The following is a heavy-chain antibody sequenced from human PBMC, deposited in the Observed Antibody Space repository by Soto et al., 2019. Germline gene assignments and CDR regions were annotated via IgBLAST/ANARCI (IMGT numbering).Heavy chain of an antibody. CDR1: GDSVSSNSAA. D-gene: IGHD5-18*01. CDR2: TYYRSKWYN. Sequence: PSQTLSLTCAISGDSVSSNSAAWNWIRQSPSRGLEWLGRTYYRSKWYNDYAVSVKSRITINPDTSKNQFSLQLNSVTPEDTAVYYCARDGGYSYEWSYYGMDVWGQGTTVTVSS. CDR3: ARDGGYSYEWSYYGMDV. V-gene: IGHV6-1*01. J-gene: IGHJ6*02.